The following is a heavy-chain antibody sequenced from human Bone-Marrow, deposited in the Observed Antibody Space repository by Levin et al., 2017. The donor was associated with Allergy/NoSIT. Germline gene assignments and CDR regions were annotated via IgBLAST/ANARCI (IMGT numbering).Heavy chain of an antibody. V-gene: IGHV4-34*01. D-gene: IGHD3-9*01. J-gene: IGHJ4*01. Sequence: SETLSLTCAVSGVSFSGYFWSWIRQPPGKGLEWIGEIKVSGNTNYNPSLKSRLTISLDTSKAQFFLQLSSVTAADTAVYYCARATRPPALRSFDRSYYFDYWGQGALVTV. CDR3: ARATRPPALRSFDRSYYFDY. CDR2: IKVSGNT. CDR1: GVSFSGYF.